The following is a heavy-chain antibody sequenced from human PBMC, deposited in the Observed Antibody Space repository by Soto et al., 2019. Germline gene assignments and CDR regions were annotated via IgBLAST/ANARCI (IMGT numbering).Heavy chain of an antibody. Sequence: LSLTCAVSSYSISSGYYWGWIRQPPGKGLEWIGSIYHSGSTYYNPSLKSRVTISVDTSKNQFSLKLSSVTAADTAVYYCARVGGSYLGFDYWGQGTLVTVSS. V-gene: IGHV4-38-2*01. CDR1: SYSISSGYY. CDR3: ARVGGSYLGFDY. J-gene: IGHJ4*02. D-gene: IGHD1-26*01. CDR2: IYHSGST.